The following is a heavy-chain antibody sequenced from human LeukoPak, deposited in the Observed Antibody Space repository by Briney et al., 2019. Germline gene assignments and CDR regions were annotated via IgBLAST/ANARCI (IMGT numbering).Heavy chain of an antibody. V-gene: IGHV3-30*03. J-gene: IGHJ4*02. CDR3: ARDRRQYQLPSDIDY. D-gene: IGHD2-2*01. Sequence: GGSLRLSCAASGFTFSSYGMHWVRQAPGKGLEWVAVISYDGSNKYYADSVKGRFTISRDNSKNTLYLQMNSLRAEDTAVYYCARDRRQYQLPSDIDYWGQGTLVTVSS. CDR2: ISYDGSNK. CDR1: GFTFSSYG.